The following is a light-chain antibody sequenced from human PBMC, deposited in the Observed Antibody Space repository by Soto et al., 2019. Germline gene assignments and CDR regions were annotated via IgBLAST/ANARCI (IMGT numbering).Light chain of an antibody. V-gene: IGKV3-20*01. J-gene: IGKJ4*01. CDR3: QQYGSSPLT. Sequence: KQSPATLSVSTGERATFSCRASQSIRSSHLAWYQQKPGQAPRLLIYGASSRATGIPDRFSGSGSGTDFTLTISRLEPEDFAVYYCQQYGSSPLTFGGVTNVDI. CDR1: QSIRSSH. CDR2: GAS.